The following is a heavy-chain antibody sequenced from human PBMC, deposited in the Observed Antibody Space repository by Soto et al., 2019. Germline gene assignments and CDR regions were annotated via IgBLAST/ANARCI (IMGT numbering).Heavy chain of an antibody. D-gene: IGHD5-12*01. V-gene: IGHV3-53*01. J-gene: IGHJ4*02. CDR3: HGYGY. CDR1: GFTVTINY. CDR2: IYRGGST. Sequence: EVQVVESGGGLIQPGGSLRLSCAVSGFTVTINYMSWVRQAPGKGLEWVSVIYRGGSTYYEDSVKGRFTISSDTSKNTLYLQMNRLRGEDTAVYYCHGYGYWGQGTLVTVSS.